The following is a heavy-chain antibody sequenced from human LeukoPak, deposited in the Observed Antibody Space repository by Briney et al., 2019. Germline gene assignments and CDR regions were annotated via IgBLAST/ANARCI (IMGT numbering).Heavy chain of an antibody. V-gene: IGHV3-9*01. Sequence: GGSLRLSCAASGFTFDDYAMHWVRQAPGKGLEWVSGISWNSGSIGYADSVKGRFTISRDNAKNSLYLQMNSLRAEDTALYYCAKDIGGGYCSGGSCYTGMDVWGQGTTVTVSS. CDR2: ISWNSGSI. J-gene: IGHJ6*02. CDR3: AKDIGGGYCSGGSCYTGMDV. D-gene: IGHD2-15*01. CDR1: GFTFDDYA.